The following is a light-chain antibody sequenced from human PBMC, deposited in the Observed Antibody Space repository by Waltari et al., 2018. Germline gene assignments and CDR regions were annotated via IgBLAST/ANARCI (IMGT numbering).Light chain of an antibody. CDR1: QSIGRW. J-gene: IGKJ1*01. CDR2: ESA. V-gene: IGKV1-5*03. CDR3: HQYMSYPWT. Sequence: DIQMTQSPATLPASVGDRVTITCRASQSIGRWLAWYQQKTGKAPKLLISESAKLPSGVPSRFSGSGSGTDFTLTINGLQPDDFAIYYCHQYMSYPWTFGLGTKVEIK.